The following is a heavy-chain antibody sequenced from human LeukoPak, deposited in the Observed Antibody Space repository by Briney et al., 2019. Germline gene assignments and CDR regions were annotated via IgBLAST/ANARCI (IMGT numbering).Heavy chain of an antibody. CDR1: GFTFSVYT. J-gene: IGHJ4*02. CDR2: ISTSSTYM. Sequence: GGSLRLSCAASGFTFSVYTMNWVRQAPGKGLEWVSSISTSSTYMYYADSLKGRFTISRDNTKNSVYLHMDSLTAEDTAVYYCVRDPGKYDYVWGQGALVTVSS. D-gene: IGHD3-16*01. V-gene: IGHV3-21*01. CDR3: VRDPGKYDYV.